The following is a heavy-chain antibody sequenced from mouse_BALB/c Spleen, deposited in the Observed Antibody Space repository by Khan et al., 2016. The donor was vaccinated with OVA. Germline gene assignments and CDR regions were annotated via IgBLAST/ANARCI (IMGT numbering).Heavy chain of an antibody. Sequence: VQLQQSGAELVRPGALVKLSCKASGFNIKDYYMHWVKQRPEQGLVWIGRIDPENGNTIYDPKFQGKASITSDTSSNTAYLQLSSLTSEDTAVYYCARDGYSPWFGYWGQGTLVTVSA. CDR2: IDPENGNT. CDR1: GFNIKDYY. J-gene: IGHJ3*01. D-gene: IGHD2-3*01. CDR3: ARDGYSPWFGY. V-gene: IGHV14-1*02.